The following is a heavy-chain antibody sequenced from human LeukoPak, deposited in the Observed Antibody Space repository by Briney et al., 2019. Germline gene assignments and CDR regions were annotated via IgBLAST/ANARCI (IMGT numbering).Heavy chain of an antibody. J-gene: IGHJ4*02. Sequence: ASVKVSCKASGYTFTGYYMHWVRQAPGQGLEWMGRINPNSGGTNYAQKFQGRVTMTRDTSISTAYMELSRLRSDDTAVYYCARDIDDSSGDRFDYWGQGTLVTFSS. D-gene: IGHD3-22*01. V-gene: IGHV1-2*06. CDR1: GYTFTGYY. CDR2: INPNSGGT. CDR3: ARDIDDSSGDRFDY.